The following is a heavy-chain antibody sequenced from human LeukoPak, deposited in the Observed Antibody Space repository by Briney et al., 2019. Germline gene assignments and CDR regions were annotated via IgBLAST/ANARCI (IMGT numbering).Heavy chain of an antibody. CDR1: GGSFSGYY. D-gene: IGHD2-2*01. Sequence: NPSETLSLTCAVYGGSFSGYYWSWIRQPPGKGLEWIGEINHSGSTNYNPSLKSRVTISVDTSKNQFPLKLSSVTAADTAVYYCARAVLGCSSTSCSDYWGQGTLVTVSS. V-gene: IGHV4-34*01. CDR3: ARAVLGCSSTSCSDY. J-gene: IGHJ4*02. CDR2: INHSGST.